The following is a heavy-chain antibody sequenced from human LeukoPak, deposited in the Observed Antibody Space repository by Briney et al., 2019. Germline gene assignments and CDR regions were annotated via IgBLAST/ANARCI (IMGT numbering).Heavy chain of an antibody. Sequence: GGSLRLSCAASGFTFSSYWMSWVRQAPGKGLEWVANIKQDGSEKYYVDSVKGRFTISRDNAKNSLYLQMNSLRAEDTAVYYYARDHCSSTSCIYYYYYYMDVWGKGTTVTVSS. CDR3: ARDHCSSTSCIYYYYYYMDV. V-gene: IGHV3-7*01. CDR2: IKQDGSEK. J-gene: IGHJ6*03. CDR1: GFTFSSYW. D-gene: IGHD2-2*01.